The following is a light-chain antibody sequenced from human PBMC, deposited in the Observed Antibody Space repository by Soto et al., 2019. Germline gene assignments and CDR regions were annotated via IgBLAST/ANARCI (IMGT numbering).Light chain of an antibody. V-gene: IGLV2-14*01. CDR3: SSYSGSNDLYV. Sequence: QSVLTQPASVCGSPGQSITISCTGTSSDVGDYNYVSWYQQHPGKAPKLMIYEVSNRPSGVSNRFSGSKSGNTASLTISGLQAADEADYYCSSYSGSNDLYVFGTGTKVTVL. J-gene: IGLJ1*01. CDR2: EVS. CDR1: SSDVGDYNY.